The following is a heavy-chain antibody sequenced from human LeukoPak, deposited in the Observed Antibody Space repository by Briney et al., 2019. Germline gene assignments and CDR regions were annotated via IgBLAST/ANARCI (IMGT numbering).Heavy chain of an antibody. CDR2: ISGSGGST. CDR3: AKAVAVAGTTALFDY. CDR1: GFTFSSYA. D-gene: IGHD6-19*01. J-gene: IGHJ4*02. V-gene: IGHV3-23*01. Sequence: GGSLRLSCAASGFTFSSYAMSWVRRAPGKGLEWVSAISGSGGSTYYADSVKGRFTISRDNSKNTLYLQMNGLRAEDTAVYYCAKAVAVAGTTALFDYWGQGTLVTVSS.